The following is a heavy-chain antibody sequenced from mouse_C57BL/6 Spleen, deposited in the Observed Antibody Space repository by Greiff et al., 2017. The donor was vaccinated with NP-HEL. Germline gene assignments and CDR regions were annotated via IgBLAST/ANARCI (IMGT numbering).Heavy chain of an antibody. CDR3: TRWRFIGTIVAPMDY. V-gene: IGHV1-15*01. CDR1: GYTFTDYE. J-gene: IGHJ4*01. Sequence: QVQLQQSGAELVRPGASVTLSCKASGYTFTDYEMHWVKQTPVHGLEWIGAIDPETGGTAYNQKFKGKAILTADKSSSTAYMELRSLTSEDSAVYYCTRWRFIGTIVAPMDYWGQGTSVTVSS. CDR2: IDPETGGT. D-gene: IGHD1-1*01.